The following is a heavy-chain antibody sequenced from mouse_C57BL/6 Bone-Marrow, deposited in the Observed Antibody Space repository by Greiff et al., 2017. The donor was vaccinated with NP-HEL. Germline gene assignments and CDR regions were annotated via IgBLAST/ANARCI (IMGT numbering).Heavy chain of an antibody. D-gene: IGHD1-1*01. CDR3: ARRLYYYYGSSYGAMDY. CDR2: INPGSGGT. J-gene: IGHJ4*01. Sequence: VKLQESGAELVRPGTSVKVSCKASGYAFTNYLIEWVKQRPGQGLEWIGVINPGSGGTNYNEKFKGKATLTADKSSSTAYMQLSSLTSEDSAVYFCARRLYYYYGSSYGAMDYWGQGTSVTVSS. V-gene: IGHV1-54*01. CDR1: GYAFTNYL.